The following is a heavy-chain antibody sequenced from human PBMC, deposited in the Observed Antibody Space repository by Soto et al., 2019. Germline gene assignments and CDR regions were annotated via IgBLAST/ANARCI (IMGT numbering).Heavy chain of an antibody. Sequence: SVKVSCKASGGTFSSYAISWVRQAPGQGLEWVGGIIPIFGTANYAQKFQGRVTITADESTSTAYMELSSLRSEDTAVYYCARDDIVVVVAASSPSYYGMDVWGQGTTVTVSS. D-gene: IGHD2-15*01. J-gene: IGHJ6*02. V-gene: IGHV1-69*13. CDR1: GGTFSSYA. CDR3: ARDDIVVVVAASSPSYYGMDV. CDR2: IIPIFGTA.